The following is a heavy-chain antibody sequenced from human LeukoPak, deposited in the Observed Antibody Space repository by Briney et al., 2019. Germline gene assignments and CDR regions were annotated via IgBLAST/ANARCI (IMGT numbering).Heavy chain of an antibody. CDR3: AREVDAAAAYNWFDP. V-gene: IGHV4-39*07. CDR2: IYYSGTT. J-gene: IGHJ5*02. Sequence: SEALSLTCTVSGGSISSGSYYWVWIRQPPGKGLEWIGTIYYSGTTYYNPSLKSRVTISVDTSKNQFSLRLSSVAAADTAVYYCAREVDAAAAYNWFDPWGQGTLVTVSS. CDR1: GGSISSGSYY. D-gene: IGHD2-2*01.